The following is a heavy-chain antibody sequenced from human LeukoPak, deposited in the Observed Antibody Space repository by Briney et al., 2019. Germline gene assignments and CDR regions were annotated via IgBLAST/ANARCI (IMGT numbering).Heavy chain of an antibody. CDR2: VYYSGST. J-gene: IGHJ5*02. CDR1: GGSISSNSYY. V-gene: IGHV4-39*07. CDR3: ARTVDTAMVLFENWFDP. D-gene: IGHD5-18*01. Sequence: SETQSLTCTVSGGSISSNSYYWGWIRQPPGKGLEWIGSVYYSGSTYYNPSLKSRVTISVDTSKNQFSLKLNSVTAADTAVYYCARTVDTAMVLFENWFDPWGQGTLVTVSS.